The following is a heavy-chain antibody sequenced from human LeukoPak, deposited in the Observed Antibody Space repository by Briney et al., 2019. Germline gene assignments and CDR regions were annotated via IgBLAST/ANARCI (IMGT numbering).Heavy chain of an antibody. Sequence: GGTLRLSCVASGFTFSSHGMNWVRQAPGKGLEWVSGIIPSGHTTYYADSVRGRFTISRDNSRNTVYLQMNSLRAEDTAVYYCAKDDRWLQFCCWGQGTLVTVSA. D-gene: IGHD5-24*01. CDR2: IIPSGHTT. CDR1: GFTFSSHG. V-gene: IGHV3-23*01. CDR3: AKDDRWLQFCC. J-gene: IGHJ4*02.